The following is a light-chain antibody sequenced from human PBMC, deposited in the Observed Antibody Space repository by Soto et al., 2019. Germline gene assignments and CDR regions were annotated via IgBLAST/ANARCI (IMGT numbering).Light chain of an antibody. CDR2: TAT. CDR3: QQSYSAPPWT. V-gene: IGKV1-39*01. CDR1: QNIRSY. Sequence: DIQMTQSPSSLSASVGDTITITCRASQNIRSYLNWYQQKSGKAPNLLIYTATTLQSEVPSRFSGSGSETDFTLTIRSLEPEDFATYYCQQSYSAPPWTFGPGTKVEMK. J-gene: IGKJ1*01.